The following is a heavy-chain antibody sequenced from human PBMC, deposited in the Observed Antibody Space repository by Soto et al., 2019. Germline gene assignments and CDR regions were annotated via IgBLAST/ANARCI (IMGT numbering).Heavy chain of an antibody. CDR1: GFTFSSYS. J-gene: IGHJ4*02. CDR3: ARVPQYYDSSGYGY. V-gene: IGHV3-48*02. Sequence: EVQLVESGRGLVQPGGSLRLSCAASGFTFSSYSMNWVRQAPGKGLEWVSYISSSSSTIYYADSVKGRFTISRDNAKNSLYLQMNSLRDEDTAVYYCARVPQYYDSSGYGYWGQGTLVTVSS. CDR2: ISSSSSTI. D-gene: IGHD3-22*01.